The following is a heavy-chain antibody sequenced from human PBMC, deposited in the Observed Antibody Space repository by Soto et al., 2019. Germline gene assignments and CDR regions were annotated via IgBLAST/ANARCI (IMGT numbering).Heavy chain of an antibody. Sequence: PGESLKISCKGSGYSFTSYWISWVRQMSGKGLEWMGKIDPSDSYTNYSPSFQGHVTISADKSINTAYLQWSSLKASDTAIYYCARHVWFGELYWFDPWGQGTLVTVSS. CDR1: GYSFTSYW. J-gene: IGHJ5*02. D-gene: IGHD3-10*01. V-gene: IGHV5-10-1*01. CDR2: IDPSDSYT. CDR3: ARHVWFGELYWFDP.